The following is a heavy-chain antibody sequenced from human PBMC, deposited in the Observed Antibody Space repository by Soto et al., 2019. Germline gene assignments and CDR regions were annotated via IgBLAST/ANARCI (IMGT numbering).Heavy chain of an antibody. CDR3: ARAGGYSRTTPNPRAYDMDV. V-gene: IGHV4-39*02. D-gene: IGHD6-13*01. CDR2: VYYSGTT. CDR1: GGSIGSSSYY. Sequence: PSETLCLTCTVSGGSIGSSSYYWARVRQPPGKGLEWIGSVYYSGTTYYNPSLKGRFTISRDNARNSLYLQMNSLRAEDTAVYYCARAGGYSRTTPNPRAYDMDVWGQGTTVTVSS. J-gene: IGHJ6*02.